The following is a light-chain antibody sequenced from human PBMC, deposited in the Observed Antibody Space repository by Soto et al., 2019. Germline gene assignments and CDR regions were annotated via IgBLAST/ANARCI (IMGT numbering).Light chain of an antibody. J-gene: IGLJ1*01. V-gene: IGLV2-14*01. Sequence: QSALTQPASVSGSPGQSITISCTGTSSDVGGYNYVSWYQQLPGKAPKLMIYDVSDRPSGVSNRFSGSKSGNTASLTISGLQAEDEADYYCSLYTSSSTYVFGTGTKVTVL. CDR2: DVS. CDR1: SSDVGGYNY. CDR3: SLYTSSSTYV.